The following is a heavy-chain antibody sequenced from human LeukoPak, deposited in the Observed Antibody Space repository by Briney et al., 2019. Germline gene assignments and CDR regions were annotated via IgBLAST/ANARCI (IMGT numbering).Heavy chain of an antibody. V-gene: IGHV4-4*09. CDR1: GGSISSYY. J-gene: IGHJ6*03. CDR2: IYTSGST. CDR3: ARGGSSYYYYYYMDV. D-gene: IGHD6-6*01. Sequence: SETLSLTCTVSGGSISSYYWSWIRQPPGKGLEWIGYIYTSGSTNYNPSLKSRVTISVDTSKNQFSLKLSSVTAADTAVYYCARGGSSYYYYYYMDVWGKGTTVTVSS.